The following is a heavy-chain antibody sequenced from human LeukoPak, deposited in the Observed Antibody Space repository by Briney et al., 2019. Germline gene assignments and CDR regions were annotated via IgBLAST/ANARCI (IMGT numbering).Heavy chain of an antibody. Sequence: GGSLRLSCAASGLTFSSYGTHWVRQAPGKGLEWVAVISYDGSNKYYADSVKGRFTISRDNSKNTLYLQMSSLRAEDTAVYYCAKAALWFDVWGQGTTVTVSS. D-gene: IGHD3-10*01. J-gene: IGHJ6*02. CDR1: GLTFSSYG. CDR2: ISYDGSNK. V-gene: IGHV3-30*18. CDR3: AKAALWFDV.